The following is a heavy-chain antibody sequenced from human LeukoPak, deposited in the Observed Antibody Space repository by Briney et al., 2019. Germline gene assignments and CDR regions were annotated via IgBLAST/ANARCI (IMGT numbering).Heavy chain of an antibody. D-gene: IGHD1-26*01. CDR2: IKYDASST. CDR1: GFTFSSYA. Sequence: QPGGSLRLSCAASGFTFSSYAMSWVRQAPGKGLVWVSRIKYDASSTSYADSVKGRFTIPRDNAKNTLYLQMNSLRAEDTAVYYCARGATYAYYQDYWGQGTLVTVSS. V-gene: IGHV3-74*01. J-gene: IGHJ4*02. CDR3: ARGATYAYYQDY.